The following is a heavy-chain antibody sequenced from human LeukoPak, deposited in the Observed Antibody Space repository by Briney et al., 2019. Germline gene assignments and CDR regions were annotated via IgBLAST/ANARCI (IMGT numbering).Heavy chain of an antibody. J-gene: IGHJ4*02. CDR1: GGSISSYY. V-gene: IGHV4-4*07. CDR3: ARGGSGYPYYYFDY. CDR2: IYTSGST. Sequence: SETLSLTCTVSGGSISSYYWSWIRQPAGKGLKWIGRIYTSGSTNYNPSLKSRVTISVDTSNNQFSLKLSSVTAADTAVYFCARGGSGYPYYYFDYWGQGTLVTVSS. D-gene: IGHD3-22*01.